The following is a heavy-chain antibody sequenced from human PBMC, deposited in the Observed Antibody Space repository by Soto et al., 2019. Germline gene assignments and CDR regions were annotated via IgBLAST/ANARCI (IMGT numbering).Heavy chain of an antibody. Sequence: GGSLRLSCAASGFTFTNYVMSWVRQAPGKGLEWVAAISVSGGSTFYADSVKGRFIISRDNSKNTLSLQMNSLRAEDTAVYYCARCRGGVVAANYWFHPRGQGTLVTVSS. J-gene: IGHJ5*02. D-gene: IGHD2-15*01. CDR3: ARCRGGVVAANYWFHP. CDR2: ISVSGGST. V-gene: IGHV3-23*01. CDR1: GFTFTNYV.